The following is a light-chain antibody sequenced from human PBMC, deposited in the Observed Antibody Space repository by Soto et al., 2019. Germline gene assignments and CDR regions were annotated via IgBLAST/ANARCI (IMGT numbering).Light chain of an antibody. J-gene: IGLJ1*01. CDR2: GNN. V-gene: IGLV1-44*01. CDR1: SSNIGINT. Sequence: QSALTQPPSASGTPGQTITISCSGGSSNIGINTVNLYEHLPGTAPRLLIYGNNQRPSGVPDRFSGSKSGTSASLAISGLQSEDEGHYYCATWDDSLDVHVFGTGTKVTVL. CDR3: ATWDDSLDVHV.